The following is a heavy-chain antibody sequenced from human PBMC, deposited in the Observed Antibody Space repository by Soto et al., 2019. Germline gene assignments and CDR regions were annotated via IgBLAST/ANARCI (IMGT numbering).Heavy chain of an antibody. D-gene: IGHD3-3*01. CDR3: AAGAIFGVVPLDY. CDR2: IYHSGST. J-gene: IGHJ4*02. Sequence: QLQLQESGSGLVKPSQTLSLTCAVSGGSISRGGYSWSWIRQPPGKGLEWIGYIYHSGSTYYNPSLKSRVTISVDRPKNQFSLKLSSVTAADTAVYYCAAGAIFGVVPLDYWGQGTLVTVSS. CDR1: GGSISRGGYS. V-gene: IGHV4-30-2*01.